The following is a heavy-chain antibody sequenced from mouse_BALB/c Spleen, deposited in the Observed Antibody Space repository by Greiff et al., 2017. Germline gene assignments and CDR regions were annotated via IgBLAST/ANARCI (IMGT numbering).Heavy chain of an antibody. CDR2: ISSGGSYT. CDR1: GFTFSSYA. V-gene: IGHV5-9-3*01. CDR3: ARRDYGSSYDY. J-gene: IGHJ2*01. D-gene: IGHD1-1*01. Sequence: EVKLEESGGGLVKPGGSLKLSCAASGFTFSSYAMSWVRQTPEKRLEWVATISSGGSYTYYPDSVKGRFTISRDNAKNTLYLQMSSLRSEDTAMYYCARRDYGSSYDYWGQGTTLTVSS.